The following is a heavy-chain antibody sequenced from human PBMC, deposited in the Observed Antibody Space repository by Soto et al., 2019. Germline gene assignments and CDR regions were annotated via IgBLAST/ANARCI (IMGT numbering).Heavy chain of an antibody. J-gene: IGHJ1*01. V-gene: IGHV1-2*02. Sequence: ASVKVSCKASGYTFTDYYMHWVRQAPGQGLEWVGWINPKSGGTSYARKFQGRVTMTRDTSISTANMELTRLTSDDTAVYYCARDYNILTGSLWAWGQGXLVTVYS. CDR2: INPKSGGT. CDR3: ARDYNILTGSLWA. D-gene: IGHD3-9*01. CDR1: GYTFTDYY.